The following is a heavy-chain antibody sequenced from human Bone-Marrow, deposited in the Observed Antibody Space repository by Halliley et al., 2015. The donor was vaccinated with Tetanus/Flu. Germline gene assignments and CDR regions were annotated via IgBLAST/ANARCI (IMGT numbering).Heavy chain of an antibody. V-gene: IGHV3-53*01. D-gene: IGHD3-10*01. CDR2: FYSGGTT. CDR3: ASDSYGSGSYFDY. J-gene: IGHJ4*02. Sequence: FYSGGTTYHANPVKGRFTISRDASKNPLSLQMNSLRAEDTAVYYWASDSYGSGSYFDYWGQGTLVTVSS.